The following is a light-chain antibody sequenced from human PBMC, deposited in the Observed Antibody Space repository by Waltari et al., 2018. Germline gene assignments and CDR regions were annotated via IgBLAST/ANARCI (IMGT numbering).Light chain of an antibody. CDR1: QSISTW. CDR3: QQYNTYPWT. V-gene: IGKV1-5*03. Sequence: DIQMTQSPSTLSASVVDRVTIPCRASQSISTWLAWYQQKPGKAPKLLISMASTLESGVPSRFSGSGSGTEFTLTISSLQPDDFATYCCQQYNTYPWTFGQGTKVEIK. CDR2: MAS. J-gene: IGKJ1*01.